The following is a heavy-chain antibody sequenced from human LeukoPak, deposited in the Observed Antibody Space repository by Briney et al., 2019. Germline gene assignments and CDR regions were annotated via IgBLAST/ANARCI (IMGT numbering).Heavy chain of an antibody. J-gene: IGHJ4*02. V-gene: IGHV3-11*01. Sequence: GGSLRLSCAASGFTFSDSYMSWIRQAPGKGLEWISYLSNSGVTMYYADSVKGRFTISRDNTKNPLYLQMNSLRAEDTAVYYCARAPVTMMIVVTDWGQGTLVTVSS. CDR2: LSNSGVTM. D-gene: IGHD3-22*01. CDR3: ARAPVTMMIVVTD. CDR1: GFTFSDSY.